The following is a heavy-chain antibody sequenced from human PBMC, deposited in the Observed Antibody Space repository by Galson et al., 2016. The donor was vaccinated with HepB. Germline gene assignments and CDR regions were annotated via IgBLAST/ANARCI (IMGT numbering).Heavy chain of an antibody. J-gene: IGHJ4*02. Sequence: SLRLSCAASGFTFSTYAMSWVRQAPGKGLEWVSGISGSGANTYYADSVKGRFTISRDNSKNTLDLQMNGLRAEDTAVYYCAKDLDSYDSGGFYYTDYWGQGTLATVSS. CDR2: ISGSGANT. V-gene: IGHV3-23*01. CDR3: AKDLDSYDSGGFYYTDY. CDR1: GFTFSTYA. D-gene: IGHD3-22*01.